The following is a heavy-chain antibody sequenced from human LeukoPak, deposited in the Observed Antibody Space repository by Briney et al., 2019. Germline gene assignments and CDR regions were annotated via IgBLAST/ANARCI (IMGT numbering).Heavy chain of an antibody. D-gene: IGHD6-13*01. CDR2: IYYSGST. Sequence: PSETLSLTCTVSGASITTSGYYWGWVRQPPGKGLEWIGYIYYSGSTNYNPSLKSRVTISVDTSKNQFSLKLSSVTAADTAVYYCARLLRIAAAGTKPLYFDYWGQGTLVTVSS. CDR1: GASITTSGYY. J-gene: IGHJ4*02. V-gene: IGHV4-61*05. CDR3: ARLLRIAAAGTKPLYFDY.